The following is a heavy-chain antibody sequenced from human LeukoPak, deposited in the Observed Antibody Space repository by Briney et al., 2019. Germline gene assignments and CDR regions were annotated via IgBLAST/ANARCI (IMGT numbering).Heavy chain of an antibody. CDR1: GFTFSSYG. Sequence: GGSLRLSCAASGFTFSSYGMHWVRQAPGKGLEWVAFIRYDGSNKYYEDSVKGRFTISRDNSKNTLYLQMNSLRAEDTAVYYCAKGLVRGVTVFDYWGQGTLVTVPS. D-gene: IGHD3-10*01. J-gene: IGHJ4*02. V-gene: IGHV3-30*02. CDR3: AKGLVRGVTVFDY. CDR2: IRYDGSNK.